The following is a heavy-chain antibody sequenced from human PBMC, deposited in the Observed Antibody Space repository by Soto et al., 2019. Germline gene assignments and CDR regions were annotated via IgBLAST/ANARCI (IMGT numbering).Heavy chain of an antibody. D-gene: IGHD6-19*01. CDR1: GFALSSTRMA. CDR3: AHIVVAGLGYYFDY. V-gene: IGHV2-5*02. Sequence: QITLKESGPPLVKPTQTLTLTCTFSGFALSSTRMAVGWIRQPRGKAVVWLALIYCEDDKRSRPFLKSRLTIDQDPSKNRVVLTMSNMSPVDTARYYCAHIVVAGLGYYFDYWGQGTLVTVSS. J-gene: IGHJ4*02. CDR2: IYCEDDK.